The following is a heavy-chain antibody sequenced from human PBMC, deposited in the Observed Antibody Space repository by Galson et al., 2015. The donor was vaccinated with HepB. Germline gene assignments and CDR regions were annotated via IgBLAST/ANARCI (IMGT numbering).Heavy chain of an antibody. J-gene: IGHJ6*02. CDR2: IDPSDSYT. CDR1: GYSFTSYW. D-gene: IGHD4-23*01. Sequence: QSGAEVKKPGESLRISCKGSGYSFTSYWISWVRQMPGKGLEWMGRIDPSDSYTNYSPSFQGHVTISADKSISTAYLQWSSLKASDTAMYYCARRDYGGNSGDYDYYYGMDVWGQGTTVTVSS. V-gene: IGHV5-10-1*01. CDR3: ARRDYGGNSGDYDYYYGMDV.